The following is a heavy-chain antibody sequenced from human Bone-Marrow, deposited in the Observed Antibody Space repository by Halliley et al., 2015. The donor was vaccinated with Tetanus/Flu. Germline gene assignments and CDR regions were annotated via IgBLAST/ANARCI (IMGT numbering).Heavy chain of an antibody. CDR3: ARETIYCTGGVCYTGDFDY. J-gene: IGHJ4*02. CDR2: QDGSEK. D-gene: IGHD2-8*02. Sequence: QDGSEKYYVDSVKGRFTISRDNAKNSLYLQMNSLRAEDTAVYYCARETIYCTGGVCYTGDFDYWGQGTLVTVSS. V-gene: IGHV3-7*04.